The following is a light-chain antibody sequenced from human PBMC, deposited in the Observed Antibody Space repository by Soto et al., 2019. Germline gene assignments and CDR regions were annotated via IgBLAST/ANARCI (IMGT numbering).Light chain of an antibody. CDR3: SSYTSSITVV. J-gene: IGLJ2*01. V-gene: IGLV2-11*01. CDR1: SSDVAGYNY. Sequence: QSVLTQPRSVSGSPGQSVTISCTGISSDVAGYNYVSWYQQQPGKTPKLIVYDVVKRPSGVPDRFSGSKSGNTASLTISGLQAEDEADYYCSSYTSSITVVFGGGTKLTVL. CDR2: DVV.